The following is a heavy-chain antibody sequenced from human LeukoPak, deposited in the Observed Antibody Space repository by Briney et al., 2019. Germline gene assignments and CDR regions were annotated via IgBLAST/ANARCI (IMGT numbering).Heavy chain of an antibody. CDR3: ARFRGGSGYYFDY. CDR2: INPNSGGT. D-gene: IGHD3-16*01. J-gene: IGHJ4*02. Sequence: GASVPVSCKASGYTFTGYYMHWVRQAAGRGLTWMGWINPNSGGTHYAQKFQGRVTMTRDTSISTAYMELSRLRSDDTAVYYCARFRGGSGYYFDYWGQGTLVTVSS. CDR1: GYTFTGYY. V-gene: IGHV1-2*02.